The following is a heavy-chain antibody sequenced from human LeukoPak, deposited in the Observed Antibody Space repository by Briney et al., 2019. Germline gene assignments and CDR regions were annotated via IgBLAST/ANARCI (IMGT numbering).Heavy chain of an antibody. CDR1: GYTFTSYD. CDR2: MNPNSGNT. J-gene: IGHJ4*02. Sequence: ASVKVSCKASGYTFTSYDINWVRQATGQGLEWMGWMNPNSGNTGYAQKFQGRVTMTRNTSISTAYMELSSLRSEDTAVYYCARGVRGYYGSGNRAYYFDYWGQGTLVTVSS. D-gene: IGHD3-10*01. CDR3: ARGVRGYYGSGNRAYYFDY. V-gene: IGHV1-8*01.